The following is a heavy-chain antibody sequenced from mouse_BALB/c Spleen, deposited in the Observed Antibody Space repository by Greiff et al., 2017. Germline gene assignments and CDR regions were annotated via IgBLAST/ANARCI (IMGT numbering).Heavy chain of an antibody. V-gene: IGHV5-12-1*01. CDR2: ISSGGGST. CDR3: ARQGGAWFAY. CDR1: GFAFSSYD. Sequence: EVNVVESGGGLVKPGGSLKLSCAASGFAFSSYDMSWVRQTPEKRLEWVAYISSGGGSTYYPDTVKGRFTISRDNAKNTLYLQMSSLKSEDTAMYYCARQGGAWFAYWGQGTLVTVSA. J-gene: IGHJ3*01.